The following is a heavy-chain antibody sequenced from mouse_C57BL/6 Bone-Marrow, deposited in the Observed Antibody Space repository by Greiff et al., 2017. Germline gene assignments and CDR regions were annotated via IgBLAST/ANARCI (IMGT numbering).Heavy chain of an antibody. CDR1: GYTFTDYE. Sequence: VQLQESGAELVRPGASVTLSCKASGYTFTDYEMHWVKQTPVHGLEWIGAIDPETGGTAYNQKFKGKAILTADKSSSTAYMELRSLTSEDSAVYYCTRVYYGKGYFDYWGQGTTLTVSS. CDR3: TRVYYGKGYFDY. V-gene: IGHV1-15*01. J-gene: IGHJ2*01. D-gene: IGHD2-1*01. CDR2: IDPETGGT.